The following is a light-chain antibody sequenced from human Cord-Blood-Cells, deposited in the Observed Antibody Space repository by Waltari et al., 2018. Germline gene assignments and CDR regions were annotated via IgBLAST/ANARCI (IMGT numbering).Light chain of an antibody. Sequence: SSVLNPPPSAYVASGQTDRTTRRAHHIESTNVPSDQQKPGRAPVLSVYDDSDRPSGIPERFSGSNSGNTATLTISRVEAVDEADYYCQVWDSSRDHYVFGTGSKVTVL. CDR2: DDS. V-gene: IGLV3-21*02. CDR3: QVWDSSRDHYV. CDR1: HIESTN. J-gene: IGLJ1*01.